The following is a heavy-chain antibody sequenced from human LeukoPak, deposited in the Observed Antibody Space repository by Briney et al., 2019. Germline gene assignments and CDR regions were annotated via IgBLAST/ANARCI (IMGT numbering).Heavy chain of an antibody. CDR3: ARRYSYGHTFDY. CDR2: IYYSGST. D-gene: IGHD5-18*01. Sequence: PSETLSLTCAVYGGSFSGYYWSWIRQPPGKGLEWIGSIYYSGSTYYNPSLKSRVTISVDTSKNQFSLKLSSVTAADTAVYYCARRYSYGHTFDYWGQGTLVTVSS. J-gene: IGHJ4*02. V-gene: IGHV4-34*01. CDR1: GGSFSGYY.